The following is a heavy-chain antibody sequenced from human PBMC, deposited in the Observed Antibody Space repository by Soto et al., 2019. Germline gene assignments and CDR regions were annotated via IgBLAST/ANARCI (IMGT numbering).Heavy chain of an antibody. D-gene: IGHD6-19*01. V-gene: IGHV4-30-2*01. CDR3: ARAGGLGAVAVDY. CDR2: IYHSGST. CDR1: GGSISSGGYS. Sequence: QLQLQESGSGLVKPSQTLSLTCAVSGGSISSGGYSWSWIRQPPGKGLEWIGYIYHSGSTYYNPFRKTRRTISVDMSKNQFSLELSSVTAADTAVYYCARAGGLGAVAVDYWGQGTLVTVSS. J-gene: IGHJ4*02.